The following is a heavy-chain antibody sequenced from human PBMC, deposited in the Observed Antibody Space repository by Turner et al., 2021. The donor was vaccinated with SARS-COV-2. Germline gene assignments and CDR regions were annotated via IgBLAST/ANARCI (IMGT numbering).Heavy chain of an antibody. CDR2: ISSRISYI. J-gene: IGHJ6*02. CDR3: ARGDDFWSGYSNYGMDV. CDR1: GFTFSSYS. Sequence: EVQLVESGGGLVKPGGSLRLSCAASGFTFSSYSTNAVRQAPGKGLGWVSSISSRISYIYYADSVKGRFTITRDNAKNSLYLQMNSLGAEDTAVYYCARGDDFWSGYSNYGMDVWGQGTTVTVSS. D-gene: IGHD3-3*01. V-gene: IGHV3-21*01.